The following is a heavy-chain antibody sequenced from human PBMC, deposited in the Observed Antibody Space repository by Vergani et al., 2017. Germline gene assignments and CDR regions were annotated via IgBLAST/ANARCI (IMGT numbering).Heavy chain of an antibody. CDR1: GFTFSSYG. D-gene: IGHD4-17*01. J-gene: IGHJ4*02. Sequence: QVQLVESGGGVVQPGRSLRLSCAASGFTFSSYGMHWVRQAPGKGLEWVAVISYDGSNKYYADSVKGRFTISRDNSKNTLYLQMNSLRAEDTAVYYCAKVWDENDYGDYFDYWGQGTLVTVSS. V-gene: IGHV3-30*18. CDR2: ISYDGSNK. CDR3: AKVWDENDYGDYFDY.